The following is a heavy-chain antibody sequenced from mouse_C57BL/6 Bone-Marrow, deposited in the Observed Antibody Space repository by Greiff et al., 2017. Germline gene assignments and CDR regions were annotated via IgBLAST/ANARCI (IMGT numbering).Heavy chain of an antibody. CDR2: ISDGGSYT. Sequence: EVKLVESGGGLVKPGGSLKLSCAASGFTFSSYAMSWVRQTPEKRLEWVATISDGGSYTYYPDNIKGRFTISRDNAKNNLYLQMSHLKSEDTAMYYGARGGSWGTGTTVTVSS. J-gene: IGHJ1*03. V-gene: IGHV5-4*03. CDR3: ARGGS. CDR1: GFTFSSYA.